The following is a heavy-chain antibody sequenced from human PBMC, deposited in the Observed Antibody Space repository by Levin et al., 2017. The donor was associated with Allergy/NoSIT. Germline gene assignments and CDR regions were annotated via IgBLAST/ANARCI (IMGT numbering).Heavy chain of an antibody. CDR1: GGTFSSYA. V-gene: IGHV1-69*13. CDR3: ARGGVPVVGKQHWFDP. CDR2: IIPIFGTA. J-gene: IGHJ5*02. D-gene: IGHD1-26*01. Sequence: ASVKVSCKASGGTFSSYAISWVRQAPGQGLEWMGGIIPIFGTANYAQKFQGRVTITADESTSTAYMELSSLRSEDTAVYYCARGGVPVVGKQHWFDPWGQGTLVTVSS.